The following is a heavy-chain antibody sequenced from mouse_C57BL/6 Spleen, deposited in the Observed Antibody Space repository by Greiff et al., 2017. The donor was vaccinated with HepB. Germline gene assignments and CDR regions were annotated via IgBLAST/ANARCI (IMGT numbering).Heavy chain of an antibody. CDR3: APLYYDYDMDFDY. J-gene: IGHJ2*01. CDR1: GYTFTDYY. Sequence: EVKLQQSGPELVKPGASVKISCKASGYTFTDYYMNWVKQSHGKSLEWIGDINPNNGGTSYNQKFKGKATLTVDKSSSTTYRELRSLTSEDSAVYYCAPLYYDYDMDFDYWGQGTTLTVSS. D-gene: IGHD2-4*01. V-gene: IGHV1-26*01. CDR2: INPNNGGT.